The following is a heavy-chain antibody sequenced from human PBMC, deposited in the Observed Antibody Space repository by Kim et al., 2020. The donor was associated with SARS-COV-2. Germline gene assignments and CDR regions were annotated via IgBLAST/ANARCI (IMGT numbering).Heavy chain of an antibody. Sequence: GGSLRLSCAASGFTFRNYWMHWVRQAPGKGLVWVSRIYPDGSGTSYADSVKGRFTISRDNAKNMVYLQMDSLRVEDTAVYYCASRLDSRIDYWGQGTLVTVSS. D-gene: IGHD1-1*01. V-gene: IGHV3-74*01. CDR1: GFTFRNYW. CDR3: ASRLDSRIDY. J-gene: IGHJ4*02. CDR2: IYPDGSGT.